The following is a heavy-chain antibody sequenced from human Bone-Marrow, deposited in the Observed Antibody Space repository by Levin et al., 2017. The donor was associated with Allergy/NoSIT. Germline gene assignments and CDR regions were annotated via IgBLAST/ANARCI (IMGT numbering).Heavy chain of an antibody. D-gene: IGHD4/OR15-4a*01. V-gene: IGHV3-33*05. CDR3: ARDDFDAGPTPLGFDY. CDR2: MIYNGNKK. CDR1: GFNFEKFG. J-gene: IGHJ4*02. Sequence: GESLKISCTASGFNFEKFGMHWVRQAPGKGLEWVAAMIYNGNKKIYVDSVKGRFVISRDNSNNTVYLEMNNLRAEDTAVYFCARDDFDAGPTPLGFDYWGQGTLVTVSS.